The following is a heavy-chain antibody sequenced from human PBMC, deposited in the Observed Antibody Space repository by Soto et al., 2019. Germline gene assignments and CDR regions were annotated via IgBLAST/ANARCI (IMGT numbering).Heavy chain of an antibody. CDR2: IWYDGSNK. CDR3: ARDQEGFADLGETGGVDY. V-gene: IGHV3-33*01. CDR1: GFTFSSYG. D-gene: IGHD3-16*01. Sequence: QVQLVESGGGVVQPGRSLRLSCAASGFTFSSYGMHWVRQAPGKGLEWVAVIWYDGSNKYYADSVKGRFTISRDNSKNTLYLQMNSLRAEDTAVYYCARDQEGFADLGETGGVDYWGQGTLVTVSS. J-gene: IGHJ4*02.